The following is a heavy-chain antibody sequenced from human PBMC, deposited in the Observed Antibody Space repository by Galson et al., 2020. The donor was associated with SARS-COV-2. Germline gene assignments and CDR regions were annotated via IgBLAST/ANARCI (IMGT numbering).Heavy chain of an antibody. D-gene: IGHD5-18*01. CDR2: INPSGGST. CDR1: GYTLTSYS. V-gene: IGHV1-46*01. J-gene: IGHJ6*02. CDR3: AKAGSGLPQNSCYYGMDV. Sequence: ASVKVSCKASGYTLTSYSMHWVRQAPGQGLDWMGIINPSGGSTIYAQKLQDRVTMTRDTYTSTVYMELSSLRSEDTAVYYCAKAGSGLPQNSCYYGMDVWGQGTTVTVSS.